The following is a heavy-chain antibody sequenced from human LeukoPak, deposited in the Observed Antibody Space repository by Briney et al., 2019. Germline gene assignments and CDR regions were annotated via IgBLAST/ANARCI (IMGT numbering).Heavy chain of an antibody. V-gene: IGHV3-23*01. D-gene: IGHD3-22*01. J-gene: IGHJ4*02. CDR1: RFIFSSYA. CDR2: ISGGGETT. CDR3: AKDGDYYDSDAYSSFFDY. Sequence: GGSLRLSCAASRFIFSSYAMGWVRQVPGNGLEWVSSISGGGETTYYADSVKGRFTISRDNSKNTLSLQMNSLRVEDTAVYYCAKDGDYYDSDAYSSFFDYWGQGTLVTVSS.